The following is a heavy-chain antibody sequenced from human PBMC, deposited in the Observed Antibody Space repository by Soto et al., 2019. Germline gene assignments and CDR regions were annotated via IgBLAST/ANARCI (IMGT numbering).Heavy chain of an antibody. CDR2: INAGNGNT. CDR1: GYTFTSYA. CDR3: ARRSTSHGDYYYYGTDV. V-gene: IGHV1-3*01. J-gene: IGHJ6*02. D-gene: IGHD2-2*01. Sequence: ASVKVSCKASGYTFTSYAMHWVRQAPGERLEWMGWINAGNGNTKYSQKFQGRVTITRDTSASTAYMELSSLRSEDTAVYYCARRSTSHGDYYYYGTDVWGQGTTVTVSS.